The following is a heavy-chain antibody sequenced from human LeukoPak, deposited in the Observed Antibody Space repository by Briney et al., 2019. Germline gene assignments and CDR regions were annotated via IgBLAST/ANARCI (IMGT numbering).Heavy chain of an antibody. CDR2: IYYSGST. D-gene: IGHD3-10*01. V-gene: IGHV4-59*01. Sequence: PSETLSLTCTVSGGSISSYYWSWIRQPPGKGLEWIGYIYYSGSTNYNPSLKSRVTISVDTSKNQFSLKLSSVTAADTAVYYCARTLYGLFAFDIWGQGTMVTVSS. J-gene: IGHJ3*02. CDR3: ARTLYGLFAFDI. CDR1: GGSISSYY.